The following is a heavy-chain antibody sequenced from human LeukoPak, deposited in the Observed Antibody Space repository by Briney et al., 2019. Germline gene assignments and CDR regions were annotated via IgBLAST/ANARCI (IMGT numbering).Heavy chain of an antibody. V-gene: IGHV3-30-3*01. Sequence: GGSLRLSCAASGFTFSSYAMHWVRQAPGKGLEWVAVISYDGSNKYYAGSVEGRFTISRDNSKNALYLQMNSLRAEDTAVYYCAREHNTYYDFWSGYSYGMDVWGQGTTVTVSS. CDR2: ISYDGSNK. J-gene: IGHJ6*02. CDR1: GFTFSSYA. D-gene: IGHD3-3*01. CDR3: AREHNTYYDFWSGYSYGMDV.